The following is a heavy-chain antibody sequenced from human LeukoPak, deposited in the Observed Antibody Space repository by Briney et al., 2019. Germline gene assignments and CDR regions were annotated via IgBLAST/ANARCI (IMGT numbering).Heavy chain of an antibody. CDR2: IKQDGSEK. J-gene: IGHJ6*02. D-gene: IGHD6-13*01. CDR1: GFTFSSYW. Sequence: PGGSLRLSCTASGFTFSSYWMSWVRQTPEKGLEWVANIKQDGSEKVYVDSVKGRFTISRDNAKSSLYPQMSGLRAEDTAVYYCARDPYSSSWSYGMDVWGQGTTVTVSS. V-gene: IGHV3-7*05. CDR3: ARDPYSSSWSYGMDV.